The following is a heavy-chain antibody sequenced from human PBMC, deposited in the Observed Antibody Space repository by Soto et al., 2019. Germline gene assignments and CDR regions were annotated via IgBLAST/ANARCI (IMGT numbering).Heavy chain of an antibody. V-gene: IGHV3-23*01. CDR2: IRGFSPYT. CDR3: AKNQGVELVPLATVDWFDP. D-gene: IGHD1-26*01. Sequence: PGGSLRLSCVASGFTFRTYTMNWVRQAPGKGLEWVSGIRGFSPYTFYAESVKGRFTISRDNSKSTVYLELNNLSAEDTAVYHCAKNQGVELVPLATVDWFDPWGQGSVVTVSS. CDR1: GFTFRTYT. J-gene: IGHJ5*02.